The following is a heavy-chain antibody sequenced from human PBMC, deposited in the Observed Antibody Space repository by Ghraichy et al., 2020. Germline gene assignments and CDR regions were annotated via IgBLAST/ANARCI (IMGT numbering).Heavy chain of an antibody. CDR3: ARVLVAAAGRAAGRFNYYGMDV. V-gene: IGHV3-21*01. Sequence: ETLSLTCAASGFTFSSYSINWVRQAPGKGLEWVSCISSSSSYIYYADSVKGRFTISRDNAKNSLYLQMNSLRAEDTAVYYCARVLVAAAGRAAGRFNYYGMDVWGQGTTVTVSS. CDR2: ISSSSSYI. CDR1: GFTFSSYS. J-gene: IGHJ6*02. D-gene: IGHD6-13*01.